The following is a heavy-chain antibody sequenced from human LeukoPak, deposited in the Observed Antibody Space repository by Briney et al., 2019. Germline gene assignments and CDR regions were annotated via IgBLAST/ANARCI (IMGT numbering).Heavy chain of an antibody. CDR3: ARDLSIVVVIAFDY. CDR2: INPNSGGT. D-gene: IGHD3-22*01. CDR1: GYTFISYG. Sequence: ASVKISCKASGYTFISYGISWVRQAPGQGLEWMGWINPNSGGTNYAQKFQGRVTMTRDTSISTAYMELSRLRSDDTAVYYCARDLSIVVVIAFDYWGQGTLVTVSS. V-gene: IGHV1-2*02. J-gene: IGHJ4*02.